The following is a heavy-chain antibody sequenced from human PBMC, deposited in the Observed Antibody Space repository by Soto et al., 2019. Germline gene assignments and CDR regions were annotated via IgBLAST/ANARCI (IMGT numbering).Heavy chain of an antibody. Sequence: EVQLGESGGGLVQPGGSLRLSCAVSGFIVNNNYMSWVRQAPGKRLEWVAVIYSDGGGGTTYYAASVRGRFTISRDNSKNTLYLQMNSLSAEDTAVYYCARDRGSWADGGAFFDYWGQGTLVTVSS. CDR2: IYSDGGGGTT. CDR3: ARDRGSWADGGAFFDY. D-gene: IGHD2-15*01. J-gene: IGHJ4*02. V-gene: IGHV3-66*01. CDR1: GFIVNNNY.